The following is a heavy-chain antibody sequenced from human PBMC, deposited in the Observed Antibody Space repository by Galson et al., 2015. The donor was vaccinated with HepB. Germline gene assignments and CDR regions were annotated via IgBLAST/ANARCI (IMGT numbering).Heavy chain of an antibody. CDR1: GFTFSSYG. CDR3: ARKVWELAAYDAFDI. CDR2: IWYDGSNK. D-gene: IGHD1-26*01. Sequence: SLRLSCAASGFTFSSYGMHWVRQAPGKGLEWVAVIWYDGSNKYYADSVKGRFTISRDNSKNTPYLQMNSLRAEDTAVYYCARKVWELAAYDAFDIWGQGTLVTVSS. V-gene: IGHV3-33*01. J-gene: IGHJ3*02.